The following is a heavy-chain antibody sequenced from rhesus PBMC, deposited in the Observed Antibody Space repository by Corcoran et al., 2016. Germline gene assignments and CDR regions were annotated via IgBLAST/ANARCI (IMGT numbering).Heavy chain of an antibody. D-gene: IGHD3-9*01. V-gene: IGHV4-143*01. CDR3: ASVTQYYEDDYGYYNYGLAS. J-gene: IGHJ6*01. Sequence: QVQLQESGPGVVKPSETLSLTCAVPGGSISGYYLWSWIRQPPGKGLEWIVYIYGGSGNPSYNPPLKSRVIVSIDTSKNQFSLKLCSVTAADTAVYYCASVTQYYEDDYGYYNYGLASWRPGVVVTVSS. CDR1: GGSISGYY. CDR2: IYGGSGNP.